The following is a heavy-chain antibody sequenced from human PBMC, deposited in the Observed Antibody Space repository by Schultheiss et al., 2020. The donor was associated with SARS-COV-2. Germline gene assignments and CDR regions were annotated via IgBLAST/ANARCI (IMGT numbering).Heavy chain of an antibody. D-gene: IGHD6-13*01. CDR2: IIPIFGTA. CDR1: GYTFTSYG. J-gene: IGHJ4*02. Sequence: SVKVSCKASGYTFTSYGISWVRQAPGQGLEWMGGIIPIFGTANYAQKFQGRVTITADESTSTAYMELSSLRSEDTAVYHCARGAIAAAGTFVDYWGQGTLVTVSS. CDR3: ARGAIAAAGTFVDY. V-gene: IGHV1-69*13.